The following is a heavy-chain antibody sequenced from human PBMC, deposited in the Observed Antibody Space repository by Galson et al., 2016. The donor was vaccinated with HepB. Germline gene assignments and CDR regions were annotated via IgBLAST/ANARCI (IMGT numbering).Heavy chain of an antibody. CDR2: FHGADSI. CDR3: AGETGIANGVDV. Sequence: SLRLSCAVSGFILNSMFMNWVRQAPGKGLEWVAVFHGADSIYYADSVGGRFTISRDTPKNMVFLQMNSLRAEDAAVYYCAGETGIANGVDVWGQGTTVAVSS. CDR1: GFILNSMF. D-gene: IGHD6-13*01. V-gene: IGHV3-53*01. J-gene: IGHJ6*02.